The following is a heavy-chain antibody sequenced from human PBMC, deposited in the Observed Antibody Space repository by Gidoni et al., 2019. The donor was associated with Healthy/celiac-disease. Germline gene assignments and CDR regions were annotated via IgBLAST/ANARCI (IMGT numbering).Heavy chain of an antibody. J-gene: IGHJ6*02. CDR2: ISAYNGNT. D-gene: IGHD5-18*01. Sequence: QVQLVQSGAEVKKPGASVKVSCKASGYTFTRYGISWVRQAPGQGLEWMGWISAYNGNTNYAQKLQGRVTMTTDTSTSTAYMELRSLRSDDTAVYYCARDVQLWLHYYYGMDVWGQGTTVTVSS. CDR1: GYTFTRYG. CDR3: ARDVQLWLHYYYGMDV. V-gene: IGHV1-18*04.